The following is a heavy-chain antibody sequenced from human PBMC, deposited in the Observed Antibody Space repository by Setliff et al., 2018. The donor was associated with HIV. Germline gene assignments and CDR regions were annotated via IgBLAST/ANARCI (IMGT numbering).Heavy chain of an antibody. Sequence: LSLTCTVSGYSISSGYYWGWIRQPPGKGLEWIGSIYHSGSTYYNPSLKSRVTISVDTSKNQFSLKLSSVTAADTAVYYCARATEGTPHAFDIWGQGTMVTVSS. CDR2: IYHSGST. V-gene: IGHV4-38-2*02. CDR1: GYSISSGYY. D-gene: IGHD1-1*01. CDR3: ARATEGTPHAFDI. J-gene: IGHJ3*02.